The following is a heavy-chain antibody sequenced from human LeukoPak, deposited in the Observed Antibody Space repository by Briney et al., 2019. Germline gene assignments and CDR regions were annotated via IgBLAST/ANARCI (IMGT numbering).Heavy chain of an antibody. Sequence: GGSLRLSCAASGFTFDDYAMHWVRQAPGKGLERVSGISWNSGSIGYADSVKGRFTISRDNAKNSLYLQMNSLRAEDTALYYCAKVHFVDTAMVEGAFDIWGQGTMVTVSS. CDR3: AKVHFVDTAMVEGAFDI. CDR2: ISWNSGSI. CDR1: GFTFDDYA. J-gene: IGHJ3*02. D-gene: IGHD5-18*01. V-gene: IGHV3-9*01.